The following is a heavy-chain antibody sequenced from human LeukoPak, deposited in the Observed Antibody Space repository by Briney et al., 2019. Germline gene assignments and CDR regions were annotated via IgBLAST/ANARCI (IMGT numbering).Heavy chain of an antibody. V-gene: IGHV3-21*01. D-gene: IGHD1/OR15-1a*01. Sequence: GGSLRLSCAASGFIFTNYAMSWVRQAPGKGLEWVSSISSSSSYIYYADSVKGRFTISRDNAKNSLYLQMNSLRAEDTAVYYCALEGTRWGQGTLVTVSS. J-gene: IGHJ4*02. CDR2: ISSSSSYI. CDR3: ALEGTR. CDR1: GFIFTNYA.